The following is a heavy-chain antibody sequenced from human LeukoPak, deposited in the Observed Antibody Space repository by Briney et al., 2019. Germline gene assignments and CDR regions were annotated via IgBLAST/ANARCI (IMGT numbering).Heavy chain of an antibody. J-gene: IGHJ4*02. CDR3: ARDPDVDIVAKDY. CDR1: GCTFTSYG. CDR2: ISAYNGNT. V-gene: IGHV1-18*01. Sequence: AASVKISCKASGCTFTSYGISWVRQAPGQGLEWMGWISAYNGNTNYAQKLQGRVTMTTDTSTTTAYMELRSLRSDDTAVYYCARDPDVDIVAKDYWGQGTLVTVSS. D-gene: IGHD5-12*01.